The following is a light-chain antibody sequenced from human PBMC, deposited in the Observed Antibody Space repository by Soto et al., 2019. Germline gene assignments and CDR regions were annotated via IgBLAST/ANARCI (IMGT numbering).Light chain of an antibody. Sequence: QSVLTQPPSVSGAPGQRVTISCSGSSSNIGVGYTVHWYQQLPGTAPKLLIYGNSNRPSGVPDRFSGSKSGTSASLAITGLQTEDEADYYCQSYDSSLSGLVFGTGTKLPS. J-gene: IGLJ1*01. CDR3: QSYDSSLSGLV. CDR1: SSNIGVGYT. V-gene: IGLV1-40*01. CDR2: GNS.